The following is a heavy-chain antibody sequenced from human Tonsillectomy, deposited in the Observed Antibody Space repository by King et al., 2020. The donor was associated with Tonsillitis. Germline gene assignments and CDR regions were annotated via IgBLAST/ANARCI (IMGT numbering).Heavy chain of an antibody. V-gene: IGHV3-15*01. CDR1: GFTFSNAW. CDR3: TTVPHPLRYFDWLPLPDDFDI. J-gene: IGHJ3*02. Sequence: VQLVESGGGLVKPGGSLRLSCAASGFTFSNAWMTWVRQVPGKGLECVGRIKSKTDGGTTDYAAPVKGRFTISRDDSKNTLYLQMNSLKSEDTAVYYCTTVPHPLRYFDWLPLPDDFDIWGQGTMVTVSS. CDR2: IKSKTDGGTT. D-gene: IGHD3-9*01.